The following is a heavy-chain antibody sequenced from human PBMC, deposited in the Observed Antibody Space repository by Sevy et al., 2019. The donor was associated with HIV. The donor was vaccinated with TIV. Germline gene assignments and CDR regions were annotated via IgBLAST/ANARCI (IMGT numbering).Heavy chain of an antibody. CDR2: NSSSSTI. CDR1: GFTFSSYS. D-gene: IGHD4-17*01. Sequence: GGSLRLSCAASGFTFSSYSMNWVRQAQGKGLEWVSYNSSSSTIYYADAVKGRLTISRDNAKNSLYRQMNSLRDEDTALYYCAREEHDYGDYGWAFDIWGQGTMVTVSS. J-gene: IGHJ3*02. V-gene: IGHV3-48*02. CDR3: AREEHDYGDYGWAFDI.